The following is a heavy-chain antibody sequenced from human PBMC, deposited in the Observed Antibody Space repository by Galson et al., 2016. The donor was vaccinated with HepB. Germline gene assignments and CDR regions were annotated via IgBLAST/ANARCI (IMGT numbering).Heavy chain of an antibody. V-gene: IGHV3-30*18. CDR3: AKDRVNWNSPHFDY. J-gene: IGHJ4*02. D-gene: IGHD1-7*01. Sequence: SLRLSCAASGFTFSTYAMHWVRQAPGKGLEWLGVISFDGSKNHYADSVKGRFTISRDDSKNTVYLQMNSLRADDTAVYYCAKDRVNWNSPHFDYWGQGTLVTATS. CDR2: ISFDGSKN. CDR1: GFTFSTYA.